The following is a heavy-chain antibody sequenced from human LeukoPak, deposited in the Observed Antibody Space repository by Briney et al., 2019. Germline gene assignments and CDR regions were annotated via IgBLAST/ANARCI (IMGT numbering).Heavy chain of an antibody. J-gene: IGHJ4*02. CDR3: ARGSGGYYDILTGYAPSYYFDY. D-gene: IGHD3-9*01. CDR2: INHSGST. V-gene: IGHV4-34*01. Sequence: PSETLSLTCAVYGGSFSGYYWSWIRQPPGKGLEWIGEINHSGSTNYNPSLKSRVTISVDTSENQFSLKLSSVTAADTAVYYCARGSGGYYDILTGYAPSYYFDYWGQGTLVTVSS. CDR1: GGSFSGYY.